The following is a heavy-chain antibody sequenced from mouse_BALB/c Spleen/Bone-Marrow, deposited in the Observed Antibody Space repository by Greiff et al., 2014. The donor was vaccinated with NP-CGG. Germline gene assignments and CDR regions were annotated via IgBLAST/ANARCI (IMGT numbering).Heavy chain of an antibody. CDR2: IYPGDGDT. CDR3: ARSAYYGSSYGAMDY. CDR1: GYAFSSSW. V-gene: IGHV1-82*01. J-gene: IGHJ4*01. Sequence: QVQLQQSGPELVKPGASVKISCTGSGYAFSSSWMNWVKQRPGQGLEWIGRIYPGDGDTNSNGRFKGKATLTADRSSNTAYMQLSSLTSVDSAVYFCARSAYYGSSYGAMDYWGQGTSATVSS. D-gene: IGHD1-1*01.